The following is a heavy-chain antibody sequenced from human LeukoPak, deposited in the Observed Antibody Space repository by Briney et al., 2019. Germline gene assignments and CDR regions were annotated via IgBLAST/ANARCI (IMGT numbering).Heavy chain of an antibody. D-gene: IGHD3-16*01. V-gene: IGHV1-69*06. J-gene: IGHJ4*02. CDR2: IIPMFGTT. Sequence: SVKVSCKASGDIFRTTGINWVRHAPGQGLEWMGRIIPMFGTTENAQKFQGRVAITADKSTTTAYMELSSLRFEDTAVYYCASDMTLGGIIVKFYFDYWGQGSLVTVSS. CDR3: ASDMTLGGIIVKFYFDY. CDR1: GDIFRTTG.